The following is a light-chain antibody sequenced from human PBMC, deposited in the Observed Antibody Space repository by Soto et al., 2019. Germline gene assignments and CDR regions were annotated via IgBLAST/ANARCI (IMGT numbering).Light chain of an antibody. Sequence: QSALTQPASVSGSPGESITFSCTGTSGDIGGTYYVSWYQQYPGKAPKLIIYDVSNRPSGVSNRFSGSKSGNTASLTISGLQAEDEADYFCSSFTGSSILRFGGGTKLTVL. J-gene: IGLJ2*01. V-gene: IGLV2-14*03. CDR3: SSFTGSSILR. CDR2: DVS. CDR1: SGDIGGTYY.